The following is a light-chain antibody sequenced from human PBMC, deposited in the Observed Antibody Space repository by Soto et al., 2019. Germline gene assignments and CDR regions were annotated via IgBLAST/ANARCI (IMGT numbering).Light chain of an antibody. CDR1: QSVSSSY. Sequence: ELVLTQSPGTLSLSPGERATLSCRASQSVSSSYLAWYQQKPGQAPRLLIYGASSRATGIPDRFSGSGSGTDFTLTISRLEPEDFAVYYCQQYGSSPALTFGGGTKV. V-gene: IGKV3-20*01. CDR2: GAS. CDR3: QQYGSSPALT. J-gene: IGKJ4*01.